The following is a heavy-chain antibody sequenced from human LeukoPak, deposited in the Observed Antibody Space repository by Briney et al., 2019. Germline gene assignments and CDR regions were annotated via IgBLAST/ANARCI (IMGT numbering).Heavy chain of an antibody. Sequence: GGSLRLSCAASGFTFSSYSMNWVCKGQGKGLERISYISGGSTTIYYAYSVKGRFTISRDNAKNSLYLQMNSLRAEDTAVYYCARGGVATTPIDYWGQGTLVTVSS. V-gene: IGHV3-48*04. CDR2: ISGGSTTI. D-gene: IGHD5-24*01. J-gene: IGHJ4*02. CDR3: ARGGVATTPIDY. CDR1: GFTFSSYS.